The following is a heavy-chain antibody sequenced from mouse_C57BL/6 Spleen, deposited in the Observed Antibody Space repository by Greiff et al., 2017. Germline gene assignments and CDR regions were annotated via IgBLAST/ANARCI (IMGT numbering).Heavy chain of an antibody. CDR1: GYTFTDYE. V-gene: IGHV1-15*01. CDR3: TRGGGSPLDY. Sequence: VQLQESGAELVRPGASVTLSCKASGYTFTDYEMHWVKLTPVHGLEWIGAIDPETGGTAYNQKFKGKAILTADKSSSTAYMELRSLTSEDSAVYYCTRGGGSPLDYWGQGTTLTVSS. CDR2: IDPETGGT. J-gene: IGHJ2*01. D-gene: IGHD1-1*01.